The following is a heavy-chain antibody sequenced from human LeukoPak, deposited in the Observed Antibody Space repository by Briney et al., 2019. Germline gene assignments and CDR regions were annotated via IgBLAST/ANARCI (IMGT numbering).Heavy chain of an antibody. J-gene: IGHJ4*02. V-gene: IGHV1-46*01. CDR1: GYTFTSYY. CDR3: ARDKRPSHYYGSGSYLGY. D-gene: IGHD3-10*01. CDR2: INPSGGST. Sequence: ASVKVSCKASGYTFTSYYMHWVRQAPGQGLEWMGIINPSGGSTSYAQKFQGRVTMTRDTSTSTVYMELSSLRSEDTAVYYCARDKRPSHYYGSGSYLGYWGQGTLVTVSS.